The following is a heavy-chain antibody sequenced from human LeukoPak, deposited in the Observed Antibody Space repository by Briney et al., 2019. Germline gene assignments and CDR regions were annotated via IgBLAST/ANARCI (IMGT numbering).Heavy chain of an antibody. CDR1: GGSISSGDYY. CDR2: IYYSGST. J-gene: IGHJ6*04. CDR3: TRDPLVVVAATRYYYYGLDV. V-gene: IGHV4-30-4*08. Sequence: PSQTLSLTCTVSGGSISSGDYYWRWIRQPPGKGLEWIVYIYYSGSTYYNPSLKSRVTISVDTSKHQFSLKLSSVTAADTAVYYCTRDPLVVVAATRYYYYGLDVCGKGAPVSVS. D-gene: IGHD2-15*01.